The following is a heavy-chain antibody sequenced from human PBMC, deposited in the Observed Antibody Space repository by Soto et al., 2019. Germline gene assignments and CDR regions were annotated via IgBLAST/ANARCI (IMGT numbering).Heavy chain of an antibody. CDR1: GGPFSSYA. V-gene: IGHV1-69*01. D-gene: IGHD3-10*01. CDR2: IIPSFGTA. CDR3: ARELITMVRGAPSFYYYGMDG. Sequence: QVQLVQSGAEVKKPGSAVKVSCKASGGPFSSYAISWVRQAPGQGLAWMGGIIPSFGTANYAQTFQGRVTITADESTITAYMELSSLRSEDTAVYYCARELITMVRGAPSFYYYGMDGWGQGTTVTVSS. J-gene: IGHJ6*02.